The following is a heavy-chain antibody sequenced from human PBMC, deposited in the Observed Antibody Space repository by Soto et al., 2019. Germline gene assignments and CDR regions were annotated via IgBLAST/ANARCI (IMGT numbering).Heavy chain of an antibody. V-gene: IGHV3-48*03. CDR3: ARGSSTSPFDY. CDR1: GFTFSSYE. CDR2: ISSSGSTI. Sequence: LRLSCAASGFTFSSYEMNWVRQAPGKGLEWVSYISSSGSTIYYADSVKGRFTISRDNAKNSLYLQMNSLRAEDTAVYYCARGSSTSPFDYWGQGTLVTVSS. J-gene: IGHJ4*02. D-gene: IGHD2-2*01.